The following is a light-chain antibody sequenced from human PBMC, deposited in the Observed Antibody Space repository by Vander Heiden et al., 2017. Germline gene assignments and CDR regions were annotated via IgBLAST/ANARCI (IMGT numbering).Light chain of an antibody. J-gene: IGKJ5*01. CDR2: AAS. Sequence: DIQLTQSPSFLSASVGDRVTITCRASQGISNYLAWYQQKPGQAPKLLIYAASTLQSGVPSRFSGSGSGTEFTLTISSMQPEDFATYYFRQPNSDPRLGQGARLKMK. CDR1: QGISNY. V-gene: IGKV1-9*01. CDR3: RQPNSDPR.